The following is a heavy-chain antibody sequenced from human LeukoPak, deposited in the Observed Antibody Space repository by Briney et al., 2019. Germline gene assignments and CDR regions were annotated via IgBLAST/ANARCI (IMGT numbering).Heavy chain of an antibody. V-gene: IGHV5-51*01. D-gene: IGHD3-22*01. J-gene: IGHJ4*02. CDR2: IYPGDSDT. CDR3: AINYYDSSGYFYFDY. CDR1: GCSFTSYW. Sequence: GESLKISCKGSGCSFTSYWIGWVRQMPGKGLEWMGIIYPGDSDTRYSPSFQGQVTISADKSISTAYLQWSSLKASDTAMYYCAINYYDSSGYFYFDYWGQGTLVTVSS.